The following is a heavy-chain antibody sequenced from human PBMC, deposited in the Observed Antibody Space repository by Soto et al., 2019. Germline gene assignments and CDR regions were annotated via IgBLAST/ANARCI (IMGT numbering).Heavy chain of an antibody. CDR2: FSWISGGI. CDR3: VRAIGHYGMDV. Sequence: GGSLRLSCSGSGFSFQDYAIHWVRQAPGRGLEWVSGFSWISGGIGYAESVKGRFVISRDNAKNTLYLQMNSLRAEDTAVYYCVRAIGHYGMDVWGRGTTVTVSS. V-gene: IGHV3-9*01. J-gene: IGHJ6*02. D-gene: IGHD3-22*01. CDR1: GFSFQDYA.